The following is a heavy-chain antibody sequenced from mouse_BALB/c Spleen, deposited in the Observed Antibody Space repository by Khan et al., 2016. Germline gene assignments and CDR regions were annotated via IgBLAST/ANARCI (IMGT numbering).Heavy chain of an antibody. CDR1: GYTFTNYG. D-gene: IGHD1-1*01. Sequence: QIQLVQSGPELKKPGETVKISCKASGYTFTNYGMNWVKQAPGKGLKWMGWINTNTGEPTYAEEFKGRFAFSLETSASTAYLQINNLKHEDTATYFCAYAYYGSNWFAYWGQGTLVTVSA. CDR2: INTNTGEP. J-gene: IGHJ3*01. CDR3: AYAYYGSNWFAY. V-gene: IGHV9-3*02.